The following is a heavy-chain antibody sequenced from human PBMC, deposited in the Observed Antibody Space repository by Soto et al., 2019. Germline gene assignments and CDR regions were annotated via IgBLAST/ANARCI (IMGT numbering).Heavy chain of an antibody. Sequence: ASVKVSCKASGYTFTSYYMHWVRQAPGQGLEWMGIINPSGGSTSYAQKFQGRVTMTRDTSTSTVYMELSSLRSEDTAVYYCASVQPYDPNPRGLAFDIWGQGTMVTVSS. J-gene: IGHJ3*02. D-gene: IGHD3-22*01. CDR3: ASVQPYDPNPRGLAFDI. CDR1: GYTFTSYY. V-gene: IGHV1-46*01. CDR2: INPSGGST.